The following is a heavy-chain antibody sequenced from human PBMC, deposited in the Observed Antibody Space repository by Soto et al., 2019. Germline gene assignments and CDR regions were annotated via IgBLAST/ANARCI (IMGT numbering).Heavy chain of an antibody. CDR3: ARDPHLYESSGYYYRFFDY. D-gene: IGHD3-22*01. CDR1: GGTFSSYA. CDR2: IIPLFGTA. Sequence: GASVKVSCKASGGTFSSYAISWVRQAPGQGLEWMGAIIPLFGTANYAQKFQGRVTITADESTITAYMELSSLRSEDTAVYYCARDPHLYESSGYYYRFFDYWGQGTLVTVSS. V-gene: IGHV1-69*13. J-gene: IGHJ4*02.